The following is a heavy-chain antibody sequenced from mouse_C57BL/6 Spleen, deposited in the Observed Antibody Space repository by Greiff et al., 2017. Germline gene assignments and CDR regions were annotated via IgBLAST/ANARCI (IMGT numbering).Heavy chain of an antibody. CDR1: GFTFSDYG. J-gene: IGHJ2*01. V-gene: IGHV5-17*01. CDR2: ISSGSSTI. CDR3: ARGPDYYGSLYFDY. Sequence: DVKLVESGGGLVKPGGSLKLSCAASGFTFSDYGMHWVRQAPEKGLEWVAYISSGSSTIYYADTVKGRFTISRDNAKNTLFLQMTSLRSEDTAMYYCARGPDYYGSLYFDYWGQGTTLTVSS. D-gene: IGHD1-1*01.